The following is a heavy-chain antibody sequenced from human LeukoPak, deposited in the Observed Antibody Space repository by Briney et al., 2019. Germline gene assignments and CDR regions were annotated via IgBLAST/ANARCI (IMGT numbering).Heavy chain of an antibody. CDR1: GFTFSNSW. CDR2: IKSKTDGGTA. Sequence: RGSLPLSCAASGFTFSNSWMNWVRQAPGKGLEWVGRIKSKTDGGTADYTTPVKGRSTISRDDSKNTLYLQMNSLNTEDTAMYYCTAEGIGVYSGYFHSWGQGDPVSLSS. CDR3: TAEGIGVYSGYFHS. V-gene: IGHV3-15*01. J-gene: IGHJ4*02. D-gene: IGHD4-23*01.